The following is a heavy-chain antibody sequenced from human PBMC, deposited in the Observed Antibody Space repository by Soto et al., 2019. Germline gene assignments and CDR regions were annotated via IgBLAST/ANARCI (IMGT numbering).Heavy chain of an antibody. V-gene: IGHV5-51*01. CDR2: IYPGDSDT. J-gene: IGHJ6*03. D-gene: IGHD2-2*01. CDR3: ARHFLGYCSSTSCPEYYYYYMDV. CDR1: GYSFTSYW. Sequence: PGESLKISCKGSGYSFTSYWIGWVRQMPGKGLEWMGIIYPGDSDTRYSPSFQGQVTISADKSISTAYLQWSSLKASDTAMYYCARHFLGYCSSTSCPEYYYYYMDVWGKGTTVTVSS.